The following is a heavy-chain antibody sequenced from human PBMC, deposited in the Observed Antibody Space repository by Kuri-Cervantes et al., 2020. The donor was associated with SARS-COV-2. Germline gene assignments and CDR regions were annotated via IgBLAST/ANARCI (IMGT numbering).Heavy chain of an antibody. Sequence: GESLKTSCAASGFTFSSYSMNWVRQAPGKGLEWVSYISSSSSTIYYADSVKGRFTISRDNAKNSLYLQMNSLRDEDTAVYYCAREAPCRIVGAICYGMDVWGQGTTVTVSS. J-gene: IGHJ6*02. D-gene: IGHD1-26*01. V-gene: IGHV3-48*02. CDR3: AREAPCRIVGAICYGMDV. CDR1: GFTFSSYS. CDR2: ISSSSSTI.